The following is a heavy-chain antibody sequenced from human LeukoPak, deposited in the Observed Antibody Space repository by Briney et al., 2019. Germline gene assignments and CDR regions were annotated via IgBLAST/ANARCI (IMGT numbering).Heavy chain of an antibody. CDR3: ARVGLRWELLNYFDY. CDR2: INPNSGGT. J-gene: IGHJ4*02. CDR1: GYTFTGYY. V-gene: IGHV1-2*02. D-gene: IGHD1-26*01. Sequence: GASVKVSCKASGYTFTGYYMHWVRQAPGQGLEWMGWINPNSGGTNYAQKFQGRVTMTRDTSISTAYMELSRLRSDDTAVYYCARVGLRWELLNYFDYWGQGTLVTVSS.